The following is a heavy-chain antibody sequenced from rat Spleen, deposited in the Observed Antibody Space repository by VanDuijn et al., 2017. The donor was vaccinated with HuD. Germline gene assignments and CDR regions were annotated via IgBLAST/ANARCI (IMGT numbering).Heavy chain of an antibody. CDR3: ARDRLQWFDY. V-gene: IGHV2-15*01. D-gene: IGHD1-1*01. CDR2: IWDDGST. Sequence: QVQLMASGPALVQPSQTLSPTCTVSPFSLTSNTVHWVRQPPGKGLEWMGGIWDDGSTDYNSALKSRLSISRDTSKSQILLKMNSLQTEDTANYYCARDRLQWFDYWGQGVMVTVSS. J-gene: IGHJ2*01. CDR1: PFSLTSNT.